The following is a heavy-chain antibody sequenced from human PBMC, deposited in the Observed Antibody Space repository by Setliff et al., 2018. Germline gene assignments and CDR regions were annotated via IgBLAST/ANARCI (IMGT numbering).Heavy chain of an antibody. CDR1: GYNFITFG. D-gene: IGHD5-12*01. J-gene: IGHJ4*02. Sequence: ASVKVSCKTSGYNFITFGISWVRQAPGQGLEWMGWISPYMGNTNYAQKFEGRVTMTTDSSTKTVYMELRSLTSDDTAIYYCTRGPGPNVVVATPFDRWGQGTLVTVSS. V-gene: IGHV1-18*01. CDR3: TRGPGPNVVVATPFDR. CDR2: ISPYMGNT.